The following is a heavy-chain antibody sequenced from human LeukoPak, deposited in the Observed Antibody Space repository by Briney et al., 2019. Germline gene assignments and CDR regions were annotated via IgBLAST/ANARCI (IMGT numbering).Heavy chain of an antibody. CDR3: AGGGGFLTDS. Sequence: GGSLRLSCAASGFTLSSYWMNLVRQDPGKGLEWVANIKQDGSEKYYVDSVKGRFTISRDNAQNPLYLQMNSLRVEDTAIYYCAGGGGFLTDSWGQGTLVTVSS. D-gene: IGHD3-9*01. V-gene: IGHV3-7*03. J-gene: IGHJ4*02. CDR2: IKQDGSEK. CDR1: GFTLSSYW.